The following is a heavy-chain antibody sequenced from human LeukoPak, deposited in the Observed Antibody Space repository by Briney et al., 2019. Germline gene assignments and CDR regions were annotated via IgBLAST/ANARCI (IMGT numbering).Heavy chain of an antibody. V-gene: IGHV1-18*01. J-gene: IGHJ4*02. CDR1: GFAFTSYG. CDR3: ARGGALTSFDS. CDR2: ISAYNGKT. D-gene: IGHD1-26*01. Sequence: ASVKVSCKASGFAFTSYGISWVRQAPGQGLEWMGWISAYNGKTNYAQKFQGRVTMTTDTSTSTAYMDLRSLRSDDTAVYYCARGGALTSFDSWGQGTLITVSS.